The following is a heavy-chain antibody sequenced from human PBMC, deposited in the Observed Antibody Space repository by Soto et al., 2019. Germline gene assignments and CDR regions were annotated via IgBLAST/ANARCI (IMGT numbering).Heavy chain of an antibody. CDR3: AKGVGIVVVPAAPFDP. D-gene: IGHD2-2*01. CDR1: GFTFSSYA. V-gene: IGHV3-23*01. J-gene: IGHJ5*02. Sequence: PGGSLRLSCAASGFTFSSYAMSWVRQAPGKGLEWVSAISGSGGSTYYADSVKGRLTISRDNSKNTLYLQMNSLRAEDTAVYYCAKGVGIVVVPAAPFDPWGQGTLVTVSS. CDR2: ISGSGGST.